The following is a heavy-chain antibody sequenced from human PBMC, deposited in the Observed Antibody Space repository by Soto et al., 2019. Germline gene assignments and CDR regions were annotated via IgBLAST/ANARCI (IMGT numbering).Heavy chain of an antibody. CDR1: GFTFSSYS. CDR2: ISSSSSTI. D-gene: IGHD3-9*01. V-gene: IGHV3-48*02. CDR3: ARDDVLRYFDWTMHYYYGMDV. Sequence: PGGSLRLSCAASGFTFSSYSMNWVRQAPGKGLEWVSYISSSSSTIYYADSVKGRFTISRDNAKNSLYLQMNSLRDEDTAVYYCARDDVLRYFDWTMHYYYGMDVWGQGTTVTVSS. J-gene: IGHJ6*02.